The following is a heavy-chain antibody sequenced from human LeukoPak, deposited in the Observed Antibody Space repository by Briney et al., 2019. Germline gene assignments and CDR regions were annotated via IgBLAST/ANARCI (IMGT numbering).Heavy chain of an antibody. V-gene: IGHV4-4*02. CDR1: GGSISSSNW. CDR2: IYHSGST. J-gene: IGHJ5*02. CDR3: ARALGSYSGYDYYWFDP. Sequence: PSETLSLTCAVSGGSISSSNWWSWVRQPPGKELEWIGEIYHSGSTNYNPSLKSRVTISVDTSKSQFSLKLSSVPAADTAVYYCARALGSYSGYDYYWFDPWGQGTLVTVSS. D-gene: IGHD5-12*01.